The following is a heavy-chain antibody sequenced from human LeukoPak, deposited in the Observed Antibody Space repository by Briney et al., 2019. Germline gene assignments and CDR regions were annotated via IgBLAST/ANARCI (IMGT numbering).Heavy chain of an antibody. V-gene: IGHV4-31*03. D-gene: IGHD6-6*01. CDR2: IYYSGST. J-gene: IGHJ4*02. Sequence: PSETLSLTCTVSGGSISSGGYYWSWIHQHPGKGLEWIGYIYYSGSTYYNPSLKSRVTISVDTSKNQFSLKLSSVTAADTAVYYCARDVRYSSSSQFDYWGQGTLVTVSS. CDR1: GGSISSGGYY. CDR3: ARDVRYSSSSQFDY.